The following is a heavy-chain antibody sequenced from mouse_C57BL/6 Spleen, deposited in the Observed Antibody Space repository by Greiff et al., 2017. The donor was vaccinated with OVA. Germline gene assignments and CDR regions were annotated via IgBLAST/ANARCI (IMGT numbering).Heavy chain of an antibody. Sequence: VQLQQSGPELVKPGASVKITCKASGYTFTDYNMDWVKQSHGKSLEWIGDINPNNGGTIYKQKFKGKATLTVDKSSSTAYMELRSLTSEDTAVYYWSRGGGDLLPTMDYWGQGTSVTVSS. CDR2: INPNNGGT. CDR1: GYTFTDYN. CDR3: SRGGGDLLPTMDY. V-gene: IGHV1-18*01. J-gene: IGHJ4*01. D-gene: IGHD1-1*01.